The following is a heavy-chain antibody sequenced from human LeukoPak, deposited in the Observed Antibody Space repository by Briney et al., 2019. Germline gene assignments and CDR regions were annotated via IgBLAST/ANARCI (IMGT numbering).Heavy chain of an antibody. J-gene: IGHJ4*02. CDR2: ISGSSDAK. D-gene: IGHD3/OR15-3a*01. V-gene: IGHV3-48*01. CDR1: GFSFSSYA. Sequence: GGSLRLSCLASGFSFSSYAMNWVRQAPGKGLEWVSYISGSSDAKHYAESVEGRFSISRDNGKNSLYLRMDSLRVEDTAVYFCMRGGWTTGDYWGQGTRVTVSS. CDR3: MRGGWTTGDY.